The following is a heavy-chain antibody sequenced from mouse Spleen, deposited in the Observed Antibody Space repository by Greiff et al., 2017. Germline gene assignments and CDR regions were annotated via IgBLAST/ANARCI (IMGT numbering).Heavy chain of an antibody. V-gene: IGHV5-9-3*01. D-gene: IGHD3-3*01. CDR2: ISSGGSYT. CDR1: GFTFSSYA. Sequence: EVQVVESGGGLVKPGGSLKLSCAASGFTFSSYAMSWVRQTPEKRLEWVATISSGGSYTYYPDSVKGRFTISRDNAKNTLYLQMSSLRSEDTAMYYCARHRGDAMDYWGQGTSVTVSS. J-gene: IGHJ4*01. CDR3: ARHRGDAMDY.